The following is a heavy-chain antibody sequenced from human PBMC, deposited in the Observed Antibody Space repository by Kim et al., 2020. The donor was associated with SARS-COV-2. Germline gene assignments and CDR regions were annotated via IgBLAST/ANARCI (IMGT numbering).Heavy chain of an antibody. CDR2: ISYSGNP. J-gene: IGHJ4*02. Sequence: SETLSLTCSVSGGSIGTGGKFWTWIRQHPAKGLEWIGYISYSGNPHYRPSLRSRVSISLQTSENQFSLTLTSVTAADPAVYYFARGQPLDYWGQGILVTV. V-gene: IGHV4-31*03. CDR3: ARGQPLDY. CDR1: GGSIGTGGKF. D-gene: IGHD2-2*01.